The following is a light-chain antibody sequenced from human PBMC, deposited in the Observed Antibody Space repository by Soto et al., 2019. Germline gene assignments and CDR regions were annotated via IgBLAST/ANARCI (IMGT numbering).Light chain of an antibody. CDR2: AAS. CDR3: LQDYGDSWT. Sequence: DIQMTQSPSTLSASVGDRVTITCRASQTISNWLAWYQQKPGQAPKLLIYAASNLYTGVPSRFSGSRSGTEFTLTISSLQPEDFASYYCLQDYGDSWTFGQGTKVDIK. V-gene: IGKV1-5*01. J-gene: IGKJ1*01. CDR1: QTISNW.